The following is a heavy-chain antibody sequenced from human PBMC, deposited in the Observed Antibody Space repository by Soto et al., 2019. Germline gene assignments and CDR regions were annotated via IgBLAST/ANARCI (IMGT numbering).Heavy chain of an antibody. D-gene: IGHD2-2*01. J-gene: IGHJ4*02. CDR3: AREPLYCSSTSCYGRYFDY. Sequence: QVQLVQSGAEVKKPGSSVKVSCKASGGTFSSYTISWVRQAPGQGLEWMGRIIPILGIANYAQKFQGRVTITADKSTSTAYMELSSLSSEDTAVYYCAREPLYCSSTSCYGRYFDYWGQGTLVTVSS. CDR1: GGTFSSYT. V-gene: IGHV1-69*08. CDR2: IIPILGIA.